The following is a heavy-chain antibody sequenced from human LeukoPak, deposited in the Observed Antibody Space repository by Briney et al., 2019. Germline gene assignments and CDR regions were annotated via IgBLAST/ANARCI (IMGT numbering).Heavy chain of an antibody. J-gene: IGHJ5*02. CDR1: GGSFSGYY. Sequence: SETLSLTCAVYGGSFSGYYWSWIRQPPGKGLEWIGEINHSGSTNYNPSLKSQVTISVDTSKNQFSLKLSSVTAADTAVYYCARAPNCSGGSCSVDWFDPWGQGTLVTVSS. CDR2: INHSGST. V-gene: IGHV4-34*01. D-gene: IGHD2-15*01. CDR3: ARAPNCSGGSCSVDWFDP.